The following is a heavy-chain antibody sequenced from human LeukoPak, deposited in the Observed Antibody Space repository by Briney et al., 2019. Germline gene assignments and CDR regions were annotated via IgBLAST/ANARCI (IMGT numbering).Heavy chain of an antibody. J-gene: IGHJ1*01. CDR1: GFTFSSSG. Sequence: PGGSLRLSCAASGFTFSSSGMHWVRQAPGKGLEWVAVISYDGSNKYYADSVKGRFTISRDNSKNTLYLQMNSLRAEDTAVYYCAKDAHSSSWYDRYFQHWGQGTLVTVSS. CDR3: AKDAHSSSWYDRYFQH. V-gene: IGHV3-30*18. D-gene: IGHD6-13*01. CDR2: ISYDGSNK.